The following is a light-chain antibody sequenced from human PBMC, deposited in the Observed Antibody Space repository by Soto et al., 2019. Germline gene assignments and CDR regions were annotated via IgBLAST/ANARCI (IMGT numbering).Light chain of an antibody. Sequence: QSGLTQPPSASGTPGQRVIMSCSGSNSNIRRNTVNWYQQLPGTAPKLLIYSNIQRPSGVPDRFSGSKSGTSASLAISGLXXXXXXXXYCAAWDDSLNGVVFGGGTKLTVL. CDR3: AAWDDSLNGVV. CDR2: SNI. CDR1: NSNIRRNT. V-gene: IGLV1-44*01. J-gene: IGLJ2*01.